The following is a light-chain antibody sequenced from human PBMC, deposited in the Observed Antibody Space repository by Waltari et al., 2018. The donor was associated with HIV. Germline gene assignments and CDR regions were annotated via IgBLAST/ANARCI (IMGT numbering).Light chain of an antibody. CDR3: QQYNNWPPAYT. CDR2: DAS. Sequence: EIMMTQSPATLSVSPGDTATLSCRASQIVSTNLAWYQLKPGQAPRLLFYDASTRATGVPARFSGGGSETEFTLTITSLQSEDFAVYYCQQYNNWPPAYTFGQGTKLEIK. CDR1: QIVSTN. J-gene: IGKJ2*01. V-gene: IGKV3-15*01.